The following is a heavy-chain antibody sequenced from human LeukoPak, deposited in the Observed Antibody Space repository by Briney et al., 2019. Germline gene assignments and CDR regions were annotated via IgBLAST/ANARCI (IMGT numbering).Heavy chain of an antibody. D-gene: IGHD3-22*01. J-gene: IGHJ4*02. CDR2: INHSGST. V-gene: IGHV4-34*01. CDR1: GGSISSYY. CDR3: ARGLTYYYDSSGYYYDY. Sequence: SETLSLTCTVSGGSISSYYWSWIRQPPGKGLEWIGEINHSGSTNYNPSLKSRVTISVDTSKNQFSLKLSSVTAADTAVYYCARGLTYYYDSSGYYYDYWGQGTLVTVSS.